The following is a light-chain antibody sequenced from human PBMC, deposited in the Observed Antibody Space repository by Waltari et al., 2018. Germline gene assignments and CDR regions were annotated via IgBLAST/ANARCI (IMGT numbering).Light chain of an antibody. Sequence: EIVLTQSPGTLSLSPGERATLSCRASQSVSKYLAWYQQKPGQAPRLLIYDASTRATVIPDRFSGSGWGTDFSLTISRLEPEDFAVYYCQKYGTLPATFGQGTKVQ. CDR3: QKYGTLPAT. CDR1: QSVSKY. V-gene: IGKV3-20*01. J-gene: IGKJ1*01. CDR2: DAS.